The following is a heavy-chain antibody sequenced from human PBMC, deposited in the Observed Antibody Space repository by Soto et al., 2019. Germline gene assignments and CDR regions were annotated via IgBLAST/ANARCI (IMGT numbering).Heavy chain of an antibody. CDR2: IYSGGST. D-gene: IGHD6-13*01. CDR1: GFTVSNNY. Sequence: EVQLVETRGGLIQPGGSLRLSCAASGFTVSNNYMSWVRQAPGKGLEWVSLIYSGGSTYYADSVKGRFTISRDNSKNTLYLQMNSLRAEDTAVYYCATYSSLDYWGQGTLVTVSS. J-gene: IGHJ4*02. V-gene: IGHV3-53*02. CDR3: ATYSSLDY.